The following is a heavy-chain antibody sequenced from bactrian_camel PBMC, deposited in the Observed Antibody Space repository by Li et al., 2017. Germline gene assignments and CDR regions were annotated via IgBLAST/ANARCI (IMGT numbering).Heavy chain of an antibody. CDR2: ILDNGRT. D-gene: IGHD5*01. V-gene: IGHV3S10*01. Sequence: DVQLVESGGGSVQSGGSLTLSCVASGFTSSHYVMGWFRQALGKEREGVAAILDNGRTDYADSVKGRFTISRDNDKHTVYLQMNGLKPEDTAMYYCAADRGGDKEPPETFLRYGMDHFGKGTQVTVS. CDR1: GFTSSHYV. J-gene: IGHJ7*01.